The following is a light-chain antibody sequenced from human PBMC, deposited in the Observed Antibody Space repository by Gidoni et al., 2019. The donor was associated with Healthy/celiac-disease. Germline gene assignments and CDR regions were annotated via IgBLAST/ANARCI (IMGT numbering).Light chain of an antibody. V-gene: IGKV3-11*01. CDR1: QGVSSY. J-gene: IGKJ2*01. CDR2: DAS. CDR3: QQRRNWPPRYT. Sequence: EIVLTQSPATLSLSPGERATLSCRASQGVSSYLDWYQQKPGQAPRLLIYDASNRATGIPARFSGSGSGTDFTLTISSLEPEDFAVYYCQQRRNWPPRYTFGQGTKLEIK.